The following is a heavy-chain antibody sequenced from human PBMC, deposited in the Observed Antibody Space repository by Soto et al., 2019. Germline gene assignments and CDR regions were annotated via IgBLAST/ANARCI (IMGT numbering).Heavy chain of an antibody. J-gene: IGHJ6*02. V-gene: IGHV3-74*01. CDR1: GFSFINTW. CDR2: VNSDGSNT. D-gene: IGHD3-9*01. Sequence: PGGSLRLSCASSGFSFINTWMHWVRQAPGKGLVWVSHVNSDGSNTNYADFVKGRFTVSRDNARNTVYLQMNSLRADDTAVYYCAKDWSYGLDVWGQGTTVTVSS. CDR3: AKDWSYGLDV.